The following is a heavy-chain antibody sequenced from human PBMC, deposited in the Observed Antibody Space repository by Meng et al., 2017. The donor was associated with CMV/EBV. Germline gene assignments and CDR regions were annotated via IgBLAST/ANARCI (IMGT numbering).Heavy chain of an antibody. J-gene: IGHJ4*02. V-gene: IGHV3-30-3*01. CDR1: GFTFSSYA. D-gene: IGHD3-16*01. Sequence: QGQLVESGGGVVQPGRSLGLSCAASGFTFSSYAMHWVRQAPGKGLEWVAVISYDGSNKYYADSVKGRFTISRDNSKNTLYLQMNSLRAEDTAVYYCARARPLMDYWGQGTLVTVSS. CDR2: ISYDGSNK. CDR3: ARARPLMDY.